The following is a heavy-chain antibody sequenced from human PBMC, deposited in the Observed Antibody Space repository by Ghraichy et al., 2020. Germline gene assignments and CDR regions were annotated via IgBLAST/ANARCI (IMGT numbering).Heavy chain of an antibody. CDR3: ASRGVTTWDY. CDR1: GCSVTSYRYY. D-gene: IGHD4-17*01. V-gene: IGHV4-61*01. CDR2: IYYSGIT. Sequence: SETLSLTCTVSGCSVTSYRYYWSWIRHPPGKGLEWIGYIYYSGITNYNPSLKSLVTISVDTSKNQFSLKLSSVTAADTAVYYCASRGVTTWDYWGQGTLVTVSS. J-gene: IGHJ4*02.